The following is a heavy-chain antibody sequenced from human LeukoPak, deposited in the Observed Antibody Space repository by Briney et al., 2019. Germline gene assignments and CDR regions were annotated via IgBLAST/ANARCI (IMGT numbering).Heavy chain of an antibody. CDR1: GFTFSSYG. CDR3: AKDLYYYDSSGYYVIDY. CDR2: ISYDGSNK. Sequence: PGGSLRLSCAASGFTFSSYGMHWVRQVPGKGLEWVAVISYDGSNKYYADSVKGRLTISRDNSKNTLYLQMNSLRAEDTAVYYCAKDLYYYDSSGYYVIDYWGQGTLVTVSS. V-gene: IGHV3-30*18. J-gene: IGHJ4*02. D-gene: IGHD3-22*01.